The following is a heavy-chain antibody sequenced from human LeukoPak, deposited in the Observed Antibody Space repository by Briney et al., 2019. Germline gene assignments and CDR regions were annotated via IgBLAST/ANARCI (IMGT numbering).Heavy chain of an antibody. V-gene: IGHV3-7*01. CDR3: ARLRSSSSGVRWFDP. D-gene: IGHD6-6*01. J-gene: IGHJ5*02. CDR2: IKQDGSEK. Sequence: GGSLRLSCAASGFTFSSYWMSWVRQAPGKGLEWVANIKQDGSEKYYVDSVKGRFTTSRDNAKNSLYLQMNSLRAEDTAVYYCARLRSSSSGVRWFDPWGQGTLVTVSS. CDR1: GFTFSSYW.